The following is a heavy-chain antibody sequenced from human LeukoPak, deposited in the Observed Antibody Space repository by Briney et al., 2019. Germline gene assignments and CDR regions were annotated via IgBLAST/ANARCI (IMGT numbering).Heavy chain of an antibody. CDR3: ARDRDSSGLYGGADL. CDR1: GFSFSFSN. V-gene: IGHV3-21*03. J-gene: IGHJ5*02. CDR2: ISSTNGHT. Sequence: GGSLRLSCAASGFSFSFSNMNWVRQAPGKGLEWVSYISSTNGHTYYADSVNGRFTISRDTAKNSLYLQMNSLRVEDTAIYFCARDRDSSGLYGGADLWGQGVLATVS. D-gene: IGHD6-19*01.